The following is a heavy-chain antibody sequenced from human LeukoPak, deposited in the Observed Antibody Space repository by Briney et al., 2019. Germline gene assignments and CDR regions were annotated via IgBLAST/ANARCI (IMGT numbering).Heavy chain of an antibody. V-gene: IGHV3-53*01. Sequence: GGSLRLSCAASGFTVSSNYMSWVRQAPGKGLEWVSVIYSGGSTYYADSVKGRFTISRDNSKNTLYLQMNSLRAEDTAVYYCARAFPSSGSYFDYWGPGTLVTVSS. CDR3: ARAFPSSGSYFDY. CDR2: IYSGGST. CDR1: GFTVSSNY. D-gene: IGHD1-26*01. J-gene: IGHJ4*02.